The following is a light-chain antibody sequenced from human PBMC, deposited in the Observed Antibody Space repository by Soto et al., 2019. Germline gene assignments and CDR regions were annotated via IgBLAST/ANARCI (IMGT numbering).Light chain of an antibody. J-gene: IGKJ1*01. Sequence: AIQMTQSPSSLSASVGDRVTITCRANQGIRNDLGWYQQKPGKAPKLLIYAASSLQSGVPSRFSGSGSGTDFTLTISSLQTEDSATYYCLQDYNLPWTFGQGTKVEIK. CDR1: QGIRND. CDR2: AAS. V-gene: IGKV1-6*01. CDR3: LQDYNLPWT.